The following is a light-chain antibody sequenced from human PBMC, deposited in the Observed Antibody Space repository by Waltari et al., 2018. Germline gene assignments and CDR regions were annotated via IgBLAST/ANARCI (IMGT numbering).Light chain of an antibody. CDR1: SSDIGVYNY. Sequence: QSALTQPASVSGSPGQSITISCTGPSSDIGVYNYFSWYQQHPGKAPKLMLFDVGNRPSGVSDRFSGSRSGNTASLTISGLQAEDEADYYCSSYTTGSTYVFGTGTKVTVL. CDR2: DVG. J-gene: IGLJ1*01. CDR3: SSYTTGSTYV. V-gene: IGLV2-14*03.